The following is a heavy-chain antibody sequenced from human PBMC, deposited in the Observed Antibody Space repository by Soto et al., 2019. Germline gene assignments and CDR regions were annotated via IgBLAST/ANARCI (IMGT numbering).Heavy chain of an antibody. J-gene: IGHJ4*02. CDR3: ARSDSTGWYVYFDY. Sequence: PGESLKISFKGSGYSFTSYWIGWVRQMPGKGLEWMGIIYPGDSDTRYNPSFQGHVTISADKAISTAYLQWNSLKASDTAMYYCARSDSTGWYVYFDYWGQGTPVTVSS. D-gene: IGHD6-19*01. V-gene: IGHV5-51*01. CDR1: GYSFTSYW. CDR2: IYPGDSDT.